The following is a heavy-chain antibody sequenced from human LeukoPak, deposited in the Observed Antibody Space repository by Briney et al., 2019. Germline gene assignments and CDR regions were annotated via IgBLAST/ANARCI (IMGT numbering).Heavy chain of an antibody. V-gene: IGHV3-23*01. CDR1: GFTFSSYA. Sequence: GGSLRLSCAASGFTFSSYAMSWVRQAPGKGLEWVSAISGSGDTTDFADSVKGRFTISRDNSKNTLYLQMNSLRAEDTAVYYCARDPYSSSRYPDYWGQGTLVTVSS. D-gene: IGHD6-13*01. CDR2: ISGSGDTT. J-gene: IGHJ4*02. CDR3: ARDPYSSSRYPDY.